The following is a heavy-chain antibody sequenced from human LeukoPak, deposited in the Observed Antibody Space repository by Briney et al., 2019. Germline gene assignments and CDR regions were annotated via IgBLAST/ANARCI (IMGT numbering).Heavy chain of an antibody. CDR2: ISAYNGNT. CDR1: GYTFTSYG. J-gene: IGHJ4*02. Sequence: ASVKVSCKASGYTFTSYGISWVRQAPGQGLEWMGWISAYNGNTNYAQKLQGRVTMTTDTSTSTAYMELSSLRSEDTAVYYCARAVATVEYFDYWGQGTLVTVSS. CDR3: ARAVATVEYFDY. D-gene: IGHD4-23*01. V-gene: IGHV1-18*01.